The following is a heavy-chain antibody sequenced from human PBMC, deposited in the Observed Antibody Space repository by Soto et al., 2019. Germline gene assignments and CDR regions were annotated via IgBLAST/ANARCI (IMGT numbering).Heavy chain of an antibody. Sequence: QVQLVQSGAEVKKPGSSVKVSCKASGGTFTDYTITWLRPAPGQGLEWMGRIIPVLDLTNYAQKLQGRVTITADKPTKTSYMELIGLPSEDTAVYYWAKQLGPSACDLWCRGTMVTVSS. CDR2: IIPVLDLT. J-gene: IGHJ2*01. CDR1: GGTFTDYT. V-gene: IGHV1-69*02. D-gene: IGHD1-26*01. CDR3: AKQLGPSACDL.